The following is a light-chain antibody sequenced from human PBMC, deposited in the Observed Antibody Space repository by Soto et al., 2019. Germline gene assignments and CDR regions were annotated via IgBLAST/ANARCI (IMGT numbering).Light chain of an antibody. J-gene: IGKJ2*01. CDR1: QSVSSSY. Sequence: EIVLTQSPGTLSLSPGERATLSCRASQSVSSSYLAWYQQKPGQAPRLLIYGASSRATGIPDRFSGSGSGTDFTLTISRLELEDFAVYYCQQYGSSPETFGQGPKVEI. V-gene: IGKV3-20*01. CDR3: QQYGSSPET. CDR2: GAS.